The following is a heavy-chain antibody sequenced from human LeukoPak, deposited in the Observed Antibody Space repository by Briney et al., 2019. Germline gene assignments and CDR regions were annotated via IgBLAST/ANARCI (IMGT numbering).Heavy chain of an antibody. Sequence: PGGSLRLSCAASGLTLIGRWMTWVRQAPGKGLEWVATIKDDGSKTYYVDFVKGRFTISRDNAKNSLYLQMSNLRVEDTAVYYCADLGYSDCGQGTLVTVSS. CDR3: ADLGYSD. J-gene: IGHJ4*02. V-gene: IGHV3-7*01. D-gene: IGHD5-18*01. CDR2: IKDDGSKT. CDR1: GLTLIGRW.